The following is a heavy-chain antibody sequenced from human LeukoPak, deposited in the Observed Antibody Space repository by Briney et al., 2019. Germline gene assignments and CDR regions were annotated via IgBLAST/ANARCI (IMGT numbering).Heavy chain of an antibody. Sequence: ASVKVSCKASGGTFSSYAISWVRQAPGQGLEWVGSIIPIFGTANYAQKFQGRVTITTDESTSTAYMELSSLRSEDTAVYYCARAPASGSYGYYFDYWGQGTLVTVSS. CDR2: IIPIFGTA. D-gene: IGHD1-26*01. V-gene: IGHV1-69*05. CDR1: GGTFSSYA. J-gene: IGHJ4*02. CDR3: ARAPASGSYGYYFDY.